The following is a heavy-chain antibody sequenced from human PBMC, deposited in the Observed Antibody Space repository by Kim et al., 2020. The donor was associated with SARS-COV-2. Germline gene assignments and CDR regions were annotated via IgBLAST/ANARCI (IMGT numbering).Heavy chain of an antibody. CDR2: ISHHGRKK. CDR3: ARDSDDSGSFFDY. D-gene: IGHD3-10*01. Sequence: GGSLRLSCATSGFIFEGHALHWVRQAPGKGLEWVAVISHHGRKKYYADSVKGRFIISRDNSKNTLYLQMNSLRVEDTAVYFCARDSDDSGSFFDYWGQGT. J-gene: IGHJ4*02. CDR1: GFIFEGHA. V-gene: IGHV3-30*04.